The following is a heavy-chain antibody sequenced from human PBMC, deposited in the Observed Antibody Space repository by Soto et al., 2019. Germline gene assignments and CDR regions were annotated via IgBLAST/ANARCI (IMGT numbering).Heavy chain of an antibody. CDR2: IIPMFGTA. J-gene: IGHJ4*02. V-gene: IGHV1-69*12. CDR3: ASGIQLWLRRINNGYSG. CDR1: GGTFSTYA. D-gene: IGHD5-18*01. Sequence: QVQLVQSGAGVKKPESSVQVSCRAPGGTFSTYAISWVRQAPGQGLEWMGGIIPMFGTANYAQRFQDRVTITADESTNTVYMELSRLRSEDTAVYFCASGIQLWLRRINNGYSGWGQGTLVTVSS.